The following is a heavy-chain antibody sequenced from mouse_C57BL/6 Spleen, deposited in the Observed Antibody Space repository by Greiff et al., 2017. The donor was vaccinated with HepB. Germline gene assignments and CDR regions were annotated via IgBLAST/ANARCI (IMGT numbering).Heavy chain of an antibody. V-gene: IGHV3-6*01. Sequence: EVQRVESGPGLVKPSQSLSLTCSVTGYSITSGYYWNWIRQFPGNKLEWMGYISYDGSNNYNPSLKNRISITRDTSKNQFFLKLNSVTTEDTATYYCARDLRFAYWGQGTLVTVSA. CDR3: ARDLRFAY. CDR1: GYSITSGYY. J-gene: IGHJ3*01. CDR2: ISYDGSN.